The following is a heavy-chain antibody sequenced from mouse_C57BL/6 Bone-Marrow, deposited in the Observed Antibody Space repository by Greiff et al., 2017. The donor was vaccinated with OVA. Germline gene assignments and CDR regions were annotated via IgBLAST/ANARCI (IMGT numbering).Heavy chain of an antibody. CDR1: GYTFTSYW. V-gene: IGHV1-55*01. CDR2: IYPGSGST. Sequence: LKPGAELVKPGASVKMSCKASGYTFTSYWITWVKQRPGQGLEWIGDIYPGSGSTNYNEKFKSKATLTVDTSSSTAYMQLSSLTSEDSAVYYCAISYYDYDEGFAYWGQGTLVTVSA. D-gene: IGHD2-4*01. CDR3: AISYYDYDEGFAY. J-gene: IGHJ3*01.